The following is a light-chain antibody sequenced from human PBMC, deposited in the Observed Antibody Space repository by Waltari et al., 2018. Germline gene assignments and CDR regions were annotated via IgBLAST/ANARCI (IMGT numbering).Light chain of an antibody. Sequence: QSALTQPASVSGSPGQSIIISCTGTSSDGGGYNYVSWYQQHPGKAPKLIIYDVSKRPSGVSNRFSGSKSGNTASLTISGLQAEDEADYYCSSYTSSSTLFGGGTKLTVL. CDR2: DVS. CDR3: SSYTSSSTL. J-gene: IGLJ2*01. V-gene: IGLV2-14*01. CDR1: SSDGGGYNY.